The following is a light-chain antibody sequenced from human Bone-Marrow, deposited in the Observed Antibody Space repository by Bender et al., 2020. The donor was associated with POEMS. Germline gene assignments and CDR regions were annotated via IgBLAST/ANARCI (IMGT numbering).Light chain of an antibody. CDR2: EDT. CDR1: GSDFGGYNP. Sequence: QSALTQPASVSGSPGQSISISCTMTGSDFGGYNPVSWYQQLPGKAPTVIIYEDTKRPSGVSSRFSGSEAGNTASLTISGLQSEDEADYYCAVWDDSLNGWVFGGGTKLTVL. J-gene: IGLJ3*02. V-gene: IGLV2-14*02. CDR3: AVWDDSLNGWV.